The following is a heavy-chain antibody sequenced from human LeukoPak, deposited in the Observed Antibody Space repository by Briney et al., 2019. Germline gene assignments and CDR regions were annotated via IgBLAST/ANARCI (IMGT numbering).Heavy chain of an antibody. CDR1: GFTVSSNY. V-gene: IGHV4-59*04. CDR3: ASLLGITMVRGVIKSGYYFDY. D-gene: IGHD3-10*01. J-gene: IGHJ4*02. CDR2: IYYSGNT. Sequence: PGGSLRLSCAASGFTVSSNYMSWVRQAPGKGLEWIGFIYYSGNTYYNPSLKSRVTISVDTSKNQFSLKLSSVTAADTAVYYCASLLGITMVRGVIKSGYYFDYWGQGTLVTVSS.